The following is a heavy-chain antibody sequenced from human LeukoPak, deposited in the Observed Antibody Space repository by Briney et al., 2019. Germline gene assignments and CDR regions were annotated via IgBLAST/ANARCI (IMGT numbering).Heavy chain of an antibody. CDR1: GFAFSDYY. CDR3: ARDPPGLVPLLYFDY. J-gene: IGHJ4*02. V-gene: IGHV3-11*01. D-gene: IGHD3-10*01. Sequence: GGSLRLSCAASGFAFSDYYMSWIRQAPGKGLEWVSYISSSGSTIYYADSVKGRFTISRDNAKNSLYLQMNSLRAEDTAVYYCARDPPGLVPLLYFDYWGQGTLVTVSS. CDR2: ISSSGSTI.